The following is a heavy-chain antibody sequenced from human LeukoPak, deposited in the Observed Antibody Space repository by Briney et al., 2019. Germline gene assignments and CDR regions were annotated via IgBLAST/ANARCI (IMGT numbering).Heavy chain of an antibody. CDR1: GGSISSYY. CDR3: ARGKRAGPQLMDY. D-gene: IGHD2-8*01. Sequence: SETLSLTCTVSGGSISSYYWSWIRRPPGKGLEWIGYIYYSGSTNYNPSLKSRVTISVDTSKNQFSLKLSSVTAADTAVYYCARGKRAGPQLMDYWGQGTLVTVSS. CDR2: IYYSGST. J-gene: IGHJ4*02. V-gene: IGHV4-59*01.